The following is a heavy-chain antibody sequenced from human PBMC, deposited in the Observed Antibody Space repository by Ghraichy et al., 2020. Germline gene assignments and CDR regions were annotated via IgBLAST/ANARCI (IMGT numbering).Heavy chain of an antibody. CDR3: TRSFDV. J-gene: IGHJ2*01. V-gene: IGHV4-59*08. Sequence: SETLSLTCTVSGGSISSYYWNWFRQPPGKGLEWIGDIYYSGSTNYNPSLTSRVTISVDMSKNQFSLKLSSVPAADTAVYYCTRSFDVWGRGNLVTVSS. CDR1: GGSISSYY. CDR2: IYYSGST.